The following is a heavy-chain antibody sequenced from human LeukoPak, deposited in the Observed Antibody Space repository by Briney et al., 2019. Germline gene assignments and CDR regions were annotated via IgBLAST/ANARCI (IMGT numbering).Heavy chain of an antibody. Sequence: GGSLRLSCAGSGFTFSRHGMSWVRQAPGKGLEWVSGISDSGGSTYYADSVKGRFTISRDNSKNTVYLQMNSQRADATAVYYCAKGTAMASPWGQGTLVTVCS. J-gene: IGHJ5*02. CDR1: GFTFSRHG. V-gene: IGHV3-23*01. CDR3: AKGTAMASP. CDR2: ISDSGGST. D-gene: IGHD5-18*01.